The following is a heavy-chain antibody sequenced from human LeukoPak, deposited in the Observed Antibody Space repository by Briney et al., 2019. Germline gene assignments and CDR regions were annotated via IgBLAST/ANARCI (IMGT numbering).Heavy chain of an antibody. J-gene: IGHJ4*02. Sequence: GGSLRLSCAASGFTFSTFAMIWVRQPPGKGLEWVSSIFPSGGEIHYADSVRGRFTTSRDNSKNSLYLQMNSLRTEDTALYYCAKGKNTGSYLSHVDYWGQGTLVTVSS. D-gene: IGHD3-10*01. CDR3: AKGKNTGSYLSHVDY. CDR1: GFTFSTFA. V-gene: IGHV3-23*01. CDR2: IFPSGGEI.